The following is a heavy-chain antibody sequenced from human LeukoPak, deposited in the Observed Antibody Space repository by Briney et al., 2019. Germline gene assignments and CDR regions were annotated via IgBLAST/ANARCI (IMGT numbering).Heavy chain of an antibody. Sequence: SETLSLTCAVYGGSFSGYYWSWIRQPPGKGLEWIGEINHSGSTNYNPSLKSRVTISVDTSKNQFSLKLSSVTAADTAVYYCARDRGAGTDYWGQGTLVTVSS. J-gene: IGHJ4*02. CDR2: INHSGST. CDR3: ARDRGAGTDY. CDR1: GGSFSGYY. D-gene: IGHD6-19*01. V-gene: IGHV4-34*01.